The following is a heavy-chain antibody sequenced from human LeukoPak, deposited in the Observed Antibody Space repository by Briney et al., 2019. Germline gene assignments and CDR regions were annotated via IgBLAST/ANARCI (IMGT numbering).Heavy chain of an antibody. V-gene: IGHV3-66*01. D-gene: IGHD1-7*01. CDR1: GFTVSSNY. CDR3: ARDSGNYLDAFDI. Sequence: GGSLRPSCAASGFTVSSNYMSWVRQAPGKGLEWVSVIYSGGSTYYADSVKGRFTISRDNSKNTLYLQMNSLRAEDTAVYYCARDSGNYLDAFDIWGQGTMVTVSS. J-gene: IGHJ3*02. CDR2: IYSGGST.